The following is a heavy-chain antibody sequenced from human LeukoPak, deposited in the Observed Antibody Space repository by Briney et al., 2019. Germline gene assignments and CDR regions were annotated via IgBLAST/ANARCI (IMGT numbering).Heavy chain of an antibody. J-gene: IGHJ4*02. CDR3: ARVVDTHFDY. D-gene: IGHD5-18*01. CDR1: GFTFSSYW. CDR2: IKSDGSTT. Sequence: SGGSLRLSCAASGFTFSSYWMHWVRQAPGKGLVWVSRIKSDGSTTTYADSVKGRFTISRDNAKNTLYLQMNSLRAEDTAVYYCARVVDTHFDYWGQGTLVTVPS. V-gene: IGHV3-74*01.